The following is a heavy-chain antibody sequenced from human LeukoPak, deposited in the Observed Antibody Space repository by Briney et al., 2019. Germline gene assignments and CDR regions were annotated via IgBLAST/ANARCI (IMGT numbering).Heavy chain of an antibody. CDR2: IYPGNSDT. CDR3: ARTGYSGYDYYYYHMDV. Sequence: GESLKIPCKGSGYSFTSYWLGWVRQMPGKGLEWMGIIYPGNSDTRYSPSFQGQVTISADKSISTAYLQWNSLKASDTAMYYCARTGYSGYDYYYYHMDVWGQGTTVTVSS. D-gene: IGHD5-12*01. V-gene: IGHV5-51*01. J-gene: IGHJ6*02. CDR1: GYSFTSYW.